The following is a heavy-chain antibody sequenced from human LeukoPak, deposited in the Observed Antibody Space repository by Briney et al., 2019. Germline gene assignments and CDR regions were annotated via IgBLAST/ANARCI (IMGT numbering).Heavy chain of an antibody. Sequence: SETLSLTCAVDGGSFSGYYWSWIRQPPGKGLEWIGEINHSGSTNYNPSLKSRVTISVDTSKNQFSLKLSSVTAADTAVYYCARLDLGSYGSGSHGLKDVFDIWGQGTMVTVSS. CDR3: ARLDLGSYGSGSHGLKDVFDI. CDR1: GGSFSGYY. D-gene: IGHD3-10*01. V-gene: IGHV4-34*01. CDR2: INHSGST. J-gene: IGHJ3*02.